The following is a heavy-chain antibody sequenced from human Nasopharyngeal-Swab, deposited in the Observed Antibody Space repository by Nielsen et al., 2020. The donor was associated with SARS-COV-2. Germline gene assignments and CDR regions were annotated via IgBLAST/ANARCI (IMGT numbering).Heavy chain of an antibody. CDR2: ISYTGST. Sequence: SETLSLTCTVSGGSISSYYWSWIRQPPGKGLEWIGCISYTGSTTYNPSLKSRVTMSVDTSKNQFSLNLTSLTAADTAVYYCAKDSGSWHQTYYHYYGMDVWGQGTTVTVSS. V-gene: IGHV4-59*01. D-gene: IGHD1-26*01. CDR1: GGSISSYY. J-gene: IGHJ6*02. CDR3: AKDSGSWHQTYYHYYGMDV.